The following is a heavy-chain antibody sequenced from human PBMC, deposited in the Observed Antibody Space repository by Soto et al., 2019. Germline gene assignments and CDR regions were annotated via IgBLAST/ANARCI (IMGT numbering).Heavy chain of an antibody. V-gene: IGHV3-21*01. Sequence: AXVSLRLSSAASGFTFSSYSMNWVRQAPGKGLEWVSSISSSSSYIYYADSVKGRFTISRDNAKKSLYLQMNSLRAEDTAVYYCARDTTTVSYWGQGTLVTVSS. CDR3: ARDTTTVSY. CDR2: ISSSSSYI. D-gene: IGHD4-17*01. J-gene: IGHJ4*02. CDR1: GFTFSSYS.